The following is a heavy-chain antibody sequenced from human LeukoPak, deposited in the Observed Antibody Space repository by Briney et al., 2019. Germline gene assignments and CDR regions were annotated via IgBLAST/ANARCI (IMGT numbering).Heavy chain of an antibody. CDR1: GGSFSGYY. CDR3: ARLGEDYYYYYYMDV. V-gene: IGHV4-34*01. Sequence: SGTLSLTCAVYGGSFSGYYWSWIRQPPGKGLEWIGEINHSGSTNYNPSLKSRVTISVDTSKNQFSLKLSSVTAADTAVYYCARLGEDYYYYYYMDVWGKGTTVTVSS. J-gene: IGHJ6*03. CDR2: INHSGST.